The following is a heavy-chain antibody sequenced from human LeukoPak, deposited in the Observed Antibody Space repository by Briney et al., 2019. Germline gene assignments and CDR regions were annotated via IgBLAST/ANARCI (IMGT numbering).Heavy chain of an antibody. CDR3: ARGGRFGGPYYYYYYMDV. CDR2: INHSGST. CDR1: GGSFSGYY. Sequence: SETLSLTCAVYGGSFSGYYWSWIRQPPGRGLQWIGEINHSGSTNYNPSLKSRVTISVDTSKNQFSLKLSSMTAADTAVYYCARGGRFGGPYYYYYYMDVWGKGTTVTVSS. V-gene: IGHV4-34*01. J-gene: IGHJ6*03. D-gene: IGHD3-10*01.